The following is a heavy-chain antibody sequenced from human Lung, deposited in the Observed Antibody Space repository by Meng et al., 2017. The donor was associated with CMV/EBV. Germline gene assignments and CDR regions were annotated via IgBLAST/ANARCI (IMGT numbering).Heavy chain of an antibody. V-gene: IGHV4-31*03. Sequence: HRKESGAGLTKPSQTLSLTCPVSGGSISSGGFYWSWIRQHPGKGLEWIGYIYYSGSTYYNPSLRSRVAISIDTSKNQFSLKLTSVTAADTAVYFCARTNYGDYNWFDPWGQGTLVTVSS. CDR2: IYYSGST. D-gene: IGHD4-17*01. CDR3: ARTNYGDYNWFDP. J-gene: IGHJ5*02. CDR1: GGSISSGGFY.